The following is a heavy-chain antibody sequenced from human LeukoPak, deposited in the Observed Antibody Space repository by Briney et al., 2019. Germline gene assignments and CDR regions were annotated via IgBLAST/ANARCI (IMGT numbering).Heavy chain of an antibody. CDR2: INPSGGTT. V-gene: IGHV1-46*03. CDR1: GYIFTRYY. CDR3: ARGATTLYFDY. J-gene: IGHJ4*02. Sequence: ASVKVSCKASGYIFTRYYIHWVRQAPGQGLEWMGIINPSGGTTSYAQKFQGRVTMTRDTSTSTVYMELSSLRSEDTAVYYCARGATTLYFDYWGQGTLVTVSS. D-gene: IGHD1-26*01.